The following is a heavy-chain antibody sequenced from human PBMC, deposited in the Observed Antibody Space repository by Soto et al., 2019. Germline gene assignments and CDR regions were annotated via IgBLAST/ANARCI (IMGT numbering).Heavy chain of an antibody. CDR3: ARPLESGYSYGSVYFDY. CDR1: GYSFTSYW. J-gene: IGHJ4*02. Sequence: GESLKISCKGSGYSFTSYWIGWVRQMPGKGLEWMGIIYPGDSDTRYSPSFQGQVTISADKSTSTAYLQWSSLKASDTAMYYCARPLESGYSYGSVYFDYWGQGTLVTVPS. D-gene: IGHD5-18*01. V-gene: IGHV5-51*01. CDR2: IYPGDSDT.